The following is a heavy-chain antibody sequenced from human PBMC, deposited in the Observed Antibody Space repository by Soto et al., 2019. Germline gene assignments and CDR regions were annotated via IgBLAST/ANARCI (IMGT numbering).Heavy chain of an antibody. V-gene: IGHV3-74*01. Sequence: GGSLRLSCAASGFTFSSYWMHWVRQAPGKGLVWVSRINSDGSSTSYADSVKGRFTISRDNAKNTLYLQMNSLRAEDTAVYYCARDQRYYDSSGYNYYFDYWGQGTLVTVSS. D-gene: IGHD3-22*01. CDR1: GFTFSSYW. J-gene: IGHJ4*02. CDR2: INSDGSST. CDR3: ARDQRYYDSSGYNYYFDY.